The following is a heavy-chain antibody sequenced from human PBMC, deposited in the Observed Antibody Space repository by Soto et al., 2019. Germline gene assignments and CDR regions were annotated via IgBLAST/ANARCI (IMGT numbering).Heavy chain of an antibody. CDR2: IWYDGSNK. CDR3: ARESRPIYRALSPVYYYYGMDV. V-gene: IGHV3-33*01. CDR1: GFTFSSYG. D-gene: IGHD3-3*02. Sequence: QVQLVESGGGVVQPGRSLRLSCAASGFTFSSYGMHWVRQAPGKGLEWVAVIWYDGSNKYYADSVKGRFTISRDNSKNTLNMQMNSLRAEDTAVYYCARESRPIYRALSPVYYYYGMDVWGQGTTVTVSS. J-gene: IGHJ6*02.